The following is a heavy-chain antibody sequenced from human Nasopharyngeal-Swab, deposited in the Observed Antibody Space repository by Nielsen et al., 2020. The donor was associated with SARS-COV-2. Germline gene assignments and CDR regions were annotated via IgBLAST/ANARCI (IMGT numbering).Heavy chain of an antibody. J-gene: IGHJ5*02. D-gene: IGHD6-6*01. Sequence: ASVKVSCKASGGTFSSYAISWVRQAPGQGLEWMGIINPSGGSTSYAQKFQGRVTMTRDTSTSTVYMELSSLRSEDTAVYYCARDGEYSSSSKCNWFDPWGQGTLVTVSS. CDR3: ARDGEYSSSSKCNWFDP. V-gene: IGHV1-46*01. CDR2: INPSGGST. CDR1: GGTFSSYA.